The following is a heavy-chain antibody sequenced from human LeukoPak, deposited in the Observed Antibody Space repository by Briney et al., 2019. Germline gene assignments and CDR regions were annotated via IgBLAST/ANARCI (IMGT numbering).Heavy chain of an antibody. J-gene: IGHJ4*02. V-gene: IGHV4-39*01. CDR3: ARHLSPLLVDY. Sequence: TSETLSLTCTVSGGSISSSSYYWGWIRRPPGKGLEWIGSIYYSGSTYYNPSLKSRVTISVDASKNQFSLKLSSVTAADTAVYYCARHLSPLLVDYWGQGTLVTVSS. CDR2: IYYSGST. CDR1: GGSISSSSYY. D-gene: IGHD3-16*02.